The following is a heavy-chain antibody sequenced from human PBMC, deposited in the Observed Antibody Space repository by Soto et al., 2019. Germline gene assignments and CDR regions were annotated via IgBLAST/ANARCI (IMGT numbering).Heavy chain of an antibody. D-gene: IGHD2-2*01. J-gene: IGHJ3*01. CDR1: GVSLSTNGVS. CDR2: IYWDDDK. V-gene: IGHV2-5*02. Sequence: QITLKESGPTLVKPTQTLTLTCTFSGVSLSTNGVSVGWIRQPPGKALEWLALIYWDDDKRYSPSLKSRLISTKDTSKNHVVLVMTNIDPLDTATYYCTHSILVVPTTRNAFDLWGQGTMVTVSS. CDR3: THSILVVPTTRNAFDL.